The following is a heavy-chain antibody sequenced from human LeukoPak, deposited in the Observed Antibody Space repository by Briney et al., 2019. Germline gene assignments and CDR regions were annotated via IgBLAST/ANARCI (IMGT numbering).Heavy chain of an antibody. J-gene: IGHJ5*02. D-gene: IGHD3-3*01. CDR3: ARGLMHYDFCSSYRSGVWFDP. CDR1: GGSFSGYY. V-gene: IGHV4-34*01. CDR2: INHSGST. Sequence: SETLSLTCAVYGGSFSGYYWSWIRQPPGKGLEWIGEINHSGSTNYNPSLKSRVTISVDTSKNQFSLKLSSVTAADTAVYYCARGLMHYDFCSSYRSGVWFDPWGQGTMVTVSS.